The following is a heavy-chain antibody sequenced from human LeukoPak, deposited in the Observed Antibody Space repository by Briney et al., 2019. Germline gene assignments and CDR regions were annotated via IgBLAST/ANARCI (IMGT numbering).Heavy chain of an antibody. V-gene: IGHV3-23*01. J-gene: IGHJ4*02. Sequence: TGGPLRLFCAASGFTFSSYAMSWVRQAPGKGLEWVSAISGSGGSTYYADSVKGRFTIPRDNSKNTLYQQTNSLRTEDTAVYYCAKVAYYYDSSGYSYYFDYWGQGTLVTVSS. CDR1: GFTFSSYA. CDR2: ISGSGGST. CDR3: AKVAYYYDSSGYSYYFDY. D-gene: IGHD3-22*01.